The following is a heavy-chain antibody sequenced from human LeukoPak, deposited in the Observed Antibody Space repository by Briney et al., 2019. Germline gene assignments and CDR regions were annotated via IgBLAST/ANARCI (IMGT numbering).Heavy chain of an antibody. CDR2: INGDGRST. V-gene: IGHV3-74*01. Sequence: GGSLRLSCAASGFTFSNYWMHWVRQAPGKGLVWVSRINGDGRSTTYADSVKGRFTISRDNAKNSLYLQMNSLRAEDTAVYYCAELGITMIGGVWGKGTTVTISS. J-gene: IGHJ6*04. CDR1: GFTFSNYW. CDR3: AELGITMIGGV. D-gene: IGHD3-10*02.